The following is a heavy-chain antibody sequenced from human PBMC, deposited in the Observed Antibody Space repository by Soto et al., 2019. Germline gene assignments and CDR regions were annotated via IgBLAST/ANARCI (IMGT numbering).Heavy chain of an antibody. CDR2: INPRGGGT. D-gene: IGHD2-15*01. CDR1: GYTLNTYY. J-gene: IGHJ6*02. Sequence: GASVKVACKASGYTLNTYYMHWVRQAPGQGPEWMGIINPRGGGTTYAQNFQDRVTMTSDTSSSTVYMELSSLRSEDTAVYYCARGGGFSPYYYSLDVWGQGTTVTVSS. CDR3: ARGGGFSPYYYSLDV. V-gene: IGHV1-46*02.